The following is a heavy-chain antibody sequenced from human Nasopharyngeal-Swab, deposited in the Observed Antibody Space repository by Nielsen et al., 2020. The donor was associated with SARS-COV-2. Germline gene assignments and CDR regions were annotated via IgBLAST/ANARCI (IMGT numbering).Heavy chain of an antibody. V-gene: IGHV1-46*01. J-gene: IGHJ4*02. CDR1: GETFTRYF. D-gene: IGHD3-3*01. CDR2: INPTGGST. CDR3: ARESLYYDFWSGYEIPYYFDY. Sequence: ASVKVSCKASGETFTRYFMHLVRQAPGQGLEWLGFINPTGGSTNYAPKFQGRITMTRDTSTSTVYMQLSSLRSEDTAVYYCARESLYYDFWSGYEIPYYFDYWGQGTLVTVSS.